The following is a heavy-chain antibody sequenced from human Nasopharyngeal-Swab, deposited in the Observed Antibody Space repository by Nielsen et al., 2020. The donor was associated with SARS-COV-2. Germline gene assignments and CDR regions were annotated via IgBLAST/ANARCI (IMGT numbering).Heavy chain of an antibody. D-gene: IGHD3-22*01. Sequence: WIRQPPGKGLEWIGSIYYSGSTYYNPSLKSQVTISVDTSKNQFSLKLSSVTAADTAVYYCARAYYYDSSGYYIRGAYFDYWGQGTLVTVSS. CDR3: ARAYYYDSSGYYIRGAYFDY. CDR2: IYYSGST. J-gene: IGHJ4*02. V-gene: IGHV4-39*01.